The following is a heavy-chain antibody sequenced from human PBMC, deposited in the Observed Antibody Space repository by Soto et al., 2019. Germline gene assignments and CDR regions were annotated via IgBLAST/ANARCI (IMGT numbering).Heavy chain of an antibody. Sequence: PGGSLRLSCTTSGFTFGDYAMSWFRQTPGKGLEWVGFVRTYAYGETTEYAASVKGRFTVGRDNSRSTAYLHMSSLKTEDTGVYFCSRDCPCGLGYCTNGACFPNDFWGQGTLLTVSS. V-gene: IGHV3-49*03. D-gene: IGHD2-8*01. CDR2: VRTYAYGETT. CDR1: GFTFGDYA. CDR3: SRDCPCGLGYCTNGACFPNDF. J-gene: IGHJ4*02.